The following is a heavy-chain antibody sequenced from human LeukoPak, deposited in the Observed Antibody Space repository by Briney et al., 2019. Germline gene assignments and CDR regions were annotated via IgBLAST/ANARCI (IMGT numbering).Heavy chain of an antibody. CDR2: IIPIFGTA. J-gene: IGHJ3*02. D-gene: IGHD3-16*02. Sequence: ASVKVSCKASGGTFSSYAISWVRQAPGQGLEWMGGIIPIFGTANYAQKFQGRVTITADESTSTAYMELSSLRSEDTAVYYCARDLSNAFDIWGQGTMVTASS. CDR3: ARDLSNAFDI. V-gene: IGHV1-69*13. CDR1: GGTFSSYA.